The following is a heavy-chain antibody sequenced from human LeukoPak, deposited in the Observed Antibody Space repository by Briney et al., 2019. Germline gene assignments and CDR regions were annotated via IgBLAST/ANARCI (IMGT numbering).Heavy chain of an antibody. V-gene: IGHV4-34*01. CDR3: ARDDY. CDR2: INHSGST. CDR1: GGSFSGYY. J-gene: IGHJ4*02. Sequence: PSETLSLTCAVYGGSFSGYYWSWIRQPPGKGLEWIGEINHSGSTNYNPSHKSRVTISVDTSKNQFSLKLSSVTAADTAVYYCARDDYWGQGTLVTVSS.